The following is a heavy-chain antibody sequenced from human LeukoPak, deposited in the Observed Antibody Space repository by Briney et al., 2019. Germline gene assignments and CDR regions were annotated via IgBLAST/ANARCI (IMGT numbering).Heavy chain of an antibody. J-gene: IGHJ4*02. V-gene: IGHV1-69*05. CDR3: ARVPLGYFDY. CDR1: GGTFSSYA. Sequence: SVKVSCKASGGTFSSYAISWVRQAPGQGLEWMGGIIPIFGTANYAQTLQGRVAMTTDTSTSTAYMELRSLRSDDTAVYYCARVPLGYFDYWGQGTLVTVSS. CDR2: IIPIFGTA.